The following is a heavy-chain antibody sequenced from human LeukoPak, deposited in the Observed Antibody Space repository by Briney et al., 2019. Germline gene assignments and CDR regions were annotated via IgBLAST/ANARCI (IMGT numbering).Heavy chain of an antibody. CDR2: ISSSAAYI. Sequence: GGSLRLSCAASGFSFSSYSLNWVRQAPGKGLEWVSSISSSAAYIFYADSLKGRFTISRDNAKNSLYLQMNSLRAEDMAVYYCARSLLGSCTGGTCYIDYYGMDVWGQGTTVTVSS. CDR1: GFSFSSYS. CDR3: ARSLLGSCTGGTCYIDYYGMDV. V-gene: IGHV3-21*01. J-gene: IGHJ6*02. D-gene: IGHD2-15*01.